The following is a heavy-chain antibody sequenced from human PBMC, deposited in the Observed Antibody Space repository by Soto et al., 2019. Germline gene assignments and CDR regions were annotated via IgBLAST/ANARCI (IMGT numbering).Heavy chain of an antibody. CDR1: GGSISSSNW. Sequence: QVQLQESGPGLVKPSGTLSLTCAVSGGSISSSNWWSWVRQPPGKGLEWIGEIYHSGSTNYNPSLKSRVTIXVXKXXNQFSLELSSVTAADTAVYYCARRSQVSSRVVVHDWGQGTLVTVSS. J-gene: IGHJ4*02. D-gene: IGHD3-22*01. CDR2: IYHSGST. CDR3: ARRSQVSSRVVVHD. V-gene: IGHV4-4*02.